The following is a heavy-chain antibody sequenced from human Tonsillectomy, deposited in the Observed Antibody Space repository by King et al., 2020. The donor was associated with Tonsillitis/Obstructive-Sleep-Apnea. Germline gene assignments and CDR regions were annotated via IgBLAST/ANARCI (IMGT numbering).Heavy chain of an antibody. Sequence: IQLVQSGAEVKKPGASVKVSCKASGYTFTGYYMHWVRQAPGQGLEWMGRINPNSGGTNYAQKFQGRVTMTRDTSISTAYMELSRPRSDDTAVYYCARDLGYCSGGSCYSGVSFDIWGQGTMVTVSS. CDR1: GYTFTGYY. D-gene: IGHD2-15*01. J-gene: IGHJ3*02. CDR2: INPNSGGT. V-gene: IGHV1-2*06. CDR3: ARDLGYCSGGSCYSGVSFDI.